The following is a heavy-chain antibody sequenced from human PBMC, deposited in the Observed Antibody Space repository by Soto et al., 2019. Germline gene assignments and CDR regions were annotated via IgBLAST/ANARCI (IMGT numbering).Heavy chain of an antibody. CDR3: AGSIVATISRHNWFAP. J-gene: IGHJ5*02. V-gene: IGHV4-34*01. D-gene: IGHD5-12*01. Sequence: SETLSLTCAVYGGSFSGYYWSWIRQPPGKGLEWIGEINHSGSTNYNPSLKSRVTISVDTSKNQFSLKLSSVTAADTAVYYCAGSIVATISRHNWFAPWGQGTLVTVSS. CDR1: GGSFSGYY. CDR2: INHSGST.